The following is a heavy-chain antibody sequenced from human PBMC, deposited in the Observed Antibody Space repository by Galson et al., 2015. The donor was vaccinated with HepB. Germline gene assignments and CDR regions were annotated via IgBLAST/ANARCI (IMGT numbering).Heavy chain of an antibody. CDR2: VTGSGDRT. D-gene: IGHD1-1*01. Sequence: SLRLSCAASGFTFRNNGMNWVRQAPGKGLEWVSGVTGSGDRTYYADSVKGRFTISRDNSKNTVYLQMNSLRAEDTAIYYCAKLIKKDDSLDFWGQGTLVTVSS. J-gene: IGHJ4*02. V-gene: IGHV3-23*01. CDR3: AKLIKKDDSLDF. CDR1: GFTFRNNG.